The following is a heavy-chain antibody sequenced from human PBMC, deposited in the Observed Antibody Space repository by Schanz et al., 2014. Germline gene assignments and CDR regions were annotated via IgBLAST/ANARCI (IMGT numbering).Heavy chain of an antibody. J-gene: IGHJ4*02. Sequence: EVQLVESGGGLVQPGGSLRLSCAASGFTFSDSWMHWVRQAPGKGLVWVSRTSHDGSFTTFADSVKGRFTISRDNAKNALYLQMNSLRAEDTAVYYCARNQQQQASLAYGLGYWGQGTLVTVSS. CDR2: TSHDGSFT. D-gene: IGHD6-13*01. V-gene: IGHV3-74*01. CDR3: ARNQQQQASLAYGLGY. CDR1: GFTFSDSW.